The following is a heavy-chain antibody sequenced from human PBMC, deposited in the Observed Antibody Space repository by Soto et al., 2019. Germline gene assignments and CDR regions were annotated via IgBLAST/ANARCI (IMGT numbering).Heavy chain of an antibody. CDR2: INPSGGST. D-gene: IGHD3-3*01. Sequence: ASVKVSCKASGYTFTSYYMHWVRQAPGQGLEWMGIINPSGGSTSYAQKFQGRVTMTRDTSTSTVYMVLSSLRSEDTAVYYCATPYQYYDFWGGYYYYGMDVWGQGTTVTVSS. CDR3: ATPYQYYDFWGGYYYYGMDV. J-gene: IGHJ6*02. CDR1: GYTFTSYY. V-gene: IGHV1-46*01.